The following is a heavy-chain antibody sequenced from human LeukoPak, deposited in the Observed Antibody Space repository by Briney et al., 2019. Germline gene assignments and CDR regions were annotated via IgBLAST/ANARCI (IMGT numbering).Heavy chain of an antibody. CDR1: GFTLSSYS. CDR2: ISSSSSTI. D-gene: IGHD3-10*01. Sequence: GGSLRLSCAASGFTLSSYSMNWVRQAPGKELEWVSCISSSSSTIYYADSVKGRFTISRDNAKNSLYLQMNSLRAEDTAVYYCASGNYYGSGSYSSFDYWGQGTLVTVSS. V-gene: IGHV3-48*01. CDR3: ASGNYYGSGSYSSFDY. J-gene: IGHJ4*02.